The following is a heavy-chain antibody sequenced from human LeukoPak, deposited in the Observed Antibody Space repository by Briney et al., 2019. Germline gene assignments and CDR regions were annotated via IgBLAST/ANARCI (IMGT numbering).Heavy chain of an antibody. CDR1: GLSFSSYA. CDR3: AKYGEYCSGGSCYDPFTYFDF. Sequence: GGSLRLSCEASGLSFSSYAMTWVRQTPRKGLEWVAAISVSGDQTSYADSVKGRFAIFRDNSKNTLYLQMDRLRAEDTAMYFCAKYGEYCSGGSCYDPFTYFDFWGQGTLVTVSS. J-gene: IGHJ4*02. V-gene: IGHV3-23*01. CDR2: ISVSGDQT. D-gene: IGHD2-15*01.